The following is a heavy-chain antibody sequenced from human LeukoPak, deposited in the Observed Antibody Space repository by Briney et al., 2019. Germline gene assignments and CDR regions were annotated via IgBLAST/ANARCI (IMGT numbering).Heavy chain of an antibody. V-gene: IGHV3-30-3*01. Sequence: PGGSLRLSCAASEFTFSSYAMHWVRQAPGKGLEWVAVISYDGSNKYYADSVKGRFTISRDNSKNTLYLQMNSLRAEDTAVYYCARDWSAPGYSSSWYVPRAGVADYWGQGTLVTVSS. D-gene: IGHD6-13*01. CDR3: ARDWSAPGYSSSWYVPRAGVADY. CDR1: EFTFSSYA. CDR2: ISYDGSNK. J-gene: IGHJ4*02.